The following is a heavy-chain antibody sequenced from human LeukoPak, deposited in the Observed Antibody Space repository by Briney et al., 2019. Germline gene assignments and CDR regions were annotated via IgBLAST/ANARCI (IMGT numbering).Heavy chain of an antibody. D-gene: IGHD2/OR15-2a*01. Sequence: GGSLRLSCAASGFTFDDYAMHWVRQAPGKGLEWVSLITWDGGSTYYADPVKGRFTISRDNSKNSLYLQMNRLRAEDTALYYCAKGLDSTNYVFFDYWGQGALVTVSS. V-gene: IGHV3-43D*03. J-gene: IGHJ4*02. CDR2: ITWDGGST. CDR1: GFTFDDYA. CDR3: AKGLDSTNYVFFDY.